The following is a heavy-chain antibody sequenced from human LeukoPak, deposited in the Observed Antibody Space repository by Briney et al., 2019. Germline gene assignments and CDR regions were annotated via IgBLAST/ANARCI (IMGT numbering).Heavy chain of an antibody. CDR1: GGSISGGTYS. J-gene: IGHJ4*02. CDR2: IFHSGST. V-gene: IGHV4-30-2*01. D-gene: IGHD5-12*01. Sequence: PSESLCLSCAVSGGSISGGTYSWNWIRQPPGKGLGWGGYIFHSGSTYYSPSLKSRVTISVDTSKAQSSMKLTSVTAADTATDCSARCYSDYPYRFDSWGQGALVTVSS. CDR3: ARCYSDYPYRFDS.